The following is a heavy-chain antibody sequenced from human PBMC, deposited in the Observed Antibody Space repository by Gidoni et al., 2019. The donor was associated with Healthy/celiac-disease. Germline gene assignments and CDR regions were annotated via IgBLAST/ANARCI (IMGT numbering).Heavy chain of an antibody. V-gene: IGHV3-9*01. J-gene: IGHJ4*02. D-gene: IGHD2-15*01. CDR1: GFTFAAYA. CDR3: AREYCSGGSCYYFDY. Sequence: EVQLVESGGGLVQPGRSLSLSCAASGFTFAAYAMHWVRQAPGKGLEWVSGISWNSGSIGYADSVKGRFTISRDNAKNSLYLQMNSLRAEDTALYYCAREYCSGGSCYYFDYWGQGTLVTVSS. CDR2: ISWNSGSI.